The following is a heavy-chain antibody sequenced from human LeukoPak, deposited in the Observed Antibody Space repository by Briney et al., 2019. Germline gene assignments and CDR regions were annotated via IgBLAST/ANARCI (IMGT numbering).Heavy chain of an antibody. CDR3: RVPAAMNAFDI. CDR1: AFTFSNYN. D-gene: IGHD2-2*01. Sequence: PGGSLRLSCAASAFTFSNYNMNWVRQAPGKGLEWVSSITTSGSYMYYADSVKGRFTISRDNAKNSLYLQMNSLRADDTAVYYCRVPAAMNAFDIWGQGTMVTVSS. V-gene: IGHV3-21*01. CDR2: ITTSGSYM. J-gene: IGHJ3*02.